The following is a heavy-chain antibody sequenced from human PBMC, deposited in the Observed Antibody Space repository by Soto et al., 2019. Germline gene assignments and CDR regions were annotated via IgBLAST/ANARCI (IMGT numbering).Heavy chain of an antibody. CDR3: AKFQLDSSSWKDYYYYGMDV. CDR1: GFTFSSYA. V-gene: IGHV3-23*01. CDR2: ISGSGGST. Sequence: GGSLRLSCAASGFTFSSYAMSWVRQAPGKGLEWVSAISGSGGSTYYTDSVKGRFTISSDNSKNTLYLQMNSLRAEDTAVYYCAKFQLDSSSWKDYYYYGMDVWGQGTTVTVSS. J-gene: IGHJ6*02. D-gene: IGHD6-13*01.